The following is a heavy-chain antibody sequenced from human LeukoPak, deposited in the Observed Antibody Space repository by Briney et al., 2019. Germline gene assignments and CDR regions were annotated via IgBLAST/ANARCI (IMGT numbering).Heavy chain of an antibody. CDR1: GYTFTSYG. J-gene: IGHJ4*02. CDR2: ISAYNGNT. D-gene: IGHD2-2*02. Sequence: ASVKVSCKASGYTFTSYGISWVRQAPGQGLEWMGWISAYNGNTNYAQKLQGRVTMTTDTSTSTAYMELRSLRSDDTAVYYCARNAAQGYQLLYRPLFDYWGQGTLVTVSS. V-gene: IGHV1-18*01. CDR3: ARNAAQGYQLLYRPLFDY.